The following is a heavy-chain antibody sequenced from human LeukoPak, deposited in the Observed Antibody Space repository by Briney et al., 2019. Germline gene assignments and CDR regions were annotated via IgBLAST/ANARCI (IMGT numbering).Heavy chain of an antibody. CDR1: GGSITSSHW. CDR2: IKGNNDGGTT. V-gene: IGHV3-15*07. CDR3: CKVVRGKNFFEN. Sequence: ETLSLTCAGSGGSITSSHWWHWVRQAPGKGLEWVGHIKGNNDGGTTDHAPPVKGRFTISRDDSKNTLSLQMNSLKTEDTAVYYCCKVVRGKNFFENWGQGTLVAVSS. D-gene: IGHD6-6*01. J-gene: IGHJ4*02.